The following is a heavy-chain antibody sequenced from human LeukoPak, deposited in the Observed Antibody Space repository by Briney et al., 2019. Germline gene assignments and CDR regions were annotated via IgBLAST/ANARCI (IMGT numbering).Heavy chain of an antibody. CDR2: IIPIFGTA. CDR1: GGTFSSYA. D-gene: IGHD7-27*01. CDR3: AKVVKLGPPRVDAFDI. V-gene: IGHV1-69*13. J-gene: IGHJ3*02. Sequence: ASVKVSCKASGGTFSSYAISWVRQAPGQGLEWMGGIIPIFGTANYAQKFQGRVTITADESTSTAYMELSSLRSEDTAVYYCAKVVKLGPPRVDAFDIWGQGTMVTVSS.